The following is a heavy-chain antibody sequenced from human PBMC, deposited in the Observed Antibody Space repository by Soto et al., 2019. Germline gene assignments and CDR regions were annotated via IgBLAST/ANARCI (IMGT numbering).Heavy chain of an antibody. CDR3: ARSMGGYDFRLEYYFDY. V-gene: IGHV1-69*01. Sequence: QVQLVQSGAEVKKPGSSVKVSCKASGGTFSSYAISWVRQAPGQGLEWMGGIIPIFGTANYAQKFQGRVTITADESTSTDYMELSSLRSEDTAVYYCARSMGGYDFRLEYYFDYWGQGTLVTVSS. D-gene: IGHD5-12*01. CDR2: IIPIFGTA. CDR1: GGTFSSYA. J-gene: IGHJ4*02.